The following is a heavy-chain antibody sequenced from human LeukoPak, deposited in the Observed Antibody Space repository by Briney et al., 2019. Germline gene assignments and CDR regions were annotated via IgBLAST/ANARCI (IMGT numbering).Heavy chain of an antibody. CDR2: IRYDGSNK. J-gene: IGHJ1*01. V-gene: IGHV3-30*02. CDR3: AREEASYDSSGYFQH. Sequence: GGSLRLSCAASGFTFSSYSMNWVRQAPGKGLEWVAFIRYDGSNKYYADSVKGRFTISRDNSKNTLYLQMNSLRAEDTAVYYCAREEASYDSSGYFQHWGQGTLVTVSS. D-gene: IGHD3-22*01. CDR1: GFTFSSYS.